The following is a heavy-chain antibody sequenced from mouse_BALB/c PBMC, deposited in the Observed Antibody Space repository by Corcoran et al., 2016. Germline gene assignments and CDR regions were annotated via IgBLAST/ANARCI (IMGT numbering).Heavy chain of an antibody. Sequence: EVQLQQSGAELVKPGASVKLSCTASGFNIKYTYMHWVKQRPEQGLAWIGRIDPANGNTKYDPKFQGKATITADTSSNTAYLQLSSLTSEDTAVYYCASLRDAGYWGQGTTLTVSS. CDR2: IDPANGNT. CDR3: ASLRDAGY. J-gene: IGHJ2*01. D-gene: IGHD3-3*01. V-gene: IGHV14-3*02. CDR1: GFNIKYTY.